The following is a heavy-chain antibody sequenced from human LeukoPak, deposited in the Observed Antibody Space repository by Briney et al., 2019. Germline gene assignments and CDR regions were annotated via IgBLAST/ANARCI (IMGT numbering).Heavy chain of an antibody. CDR2: MNPNSGGT. Sequence: ASVKVSCKASGYTFTSYDINWVRQATGQGLEWMGWMNPNSGGTNYAQKFQGRVTMTRDTSISTAYMELSRLRSDDTAVYYCAALYSGSPDHDYWGQGTLVTVSS. CDR1: GYTFTSYD. J-gene: IGHJ4*02. CDR3: AALYSGSPDHDY. V-gene: IGHV1-2*02. D-gene: IGHD1-26*01.